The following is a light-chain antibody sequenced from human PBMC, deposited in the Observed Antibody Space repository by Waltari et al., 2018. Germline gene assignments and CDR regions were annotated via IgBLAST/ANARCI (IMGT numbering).Light chain of an antibody. J-gene: IGLJ3*02. CDR1: SSNIGSNT. CDR3: AVWDDRLNGWV. Sequence: QSVLTQPPSASGTPGQRVTISCSGSSSNIGSNTVSWYQQLPGTAPKLLIYTNNQRPSGVPDRFSDSKSGTSASLAISGLQSEDEADYYCAVWDDRLNGWVFGGGTKLTVL. V-gene: IGLV1-44*01. CDR2: TNN.